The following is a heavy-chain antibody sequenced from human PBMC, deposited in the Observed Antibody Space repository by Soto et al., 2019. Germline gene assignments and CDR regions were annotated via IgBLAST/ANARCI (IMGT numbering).Heavy chain of an antibody. CDR2: IDPSDSQT. CDR3: ARQIYDSDTGPNFQYYFES. V-gene: IGHV5-10-1*01. D-gene: IGHD3-22*01. J-gene: IGHJ4*02. Sequence: GESLKISCKGSGYSFAGYWITWVRQKPGKGLEWMGRIDPSDSQTYYSPSFRGHVTISVTKSITTVFLQWSSLRASDTAMYYCARQIYDSDTGPNFQYYFESWGQGTPVTVSS. CDR1: GYSFAGYW.